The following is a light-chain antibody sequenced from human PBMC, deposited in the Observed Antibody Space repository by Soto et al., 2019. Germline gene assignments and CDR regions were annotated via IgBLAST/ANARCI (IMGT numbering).Light chain of an antibody. CDR2: YDS. CDR1: NIGSKS. V-gene: IGLV3-21*04. Sequence: SYELTQPPSVSVAPGKKARITCGGNNIGSKSVHWYQQKPGQAPVLVIYYDSDRPSGIPERFSGSNSGNTATLTISRVEAGDEADYYCQVWDSSSPSVVFGGGTQLTVL. J-gene: IGLJ2*01. CDR3: QVWDSSSPSVV.